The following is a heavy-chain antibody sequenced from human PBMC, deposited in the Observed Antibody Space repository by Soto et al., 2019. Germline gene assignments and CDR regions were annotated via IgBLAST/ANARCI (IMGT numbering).Heavy chain of an antibody. CDR3: AHLTAMANFAY. V-gene: IGHV2-5*02. J-gene: IGHJ4*02. Sequence: QITLKESGPTLVKPTQTLTLTCSFSGFSLSTSGVGVGWIRQPPGKALECLALIYWDDDKRYSPSVKSRLTLNKNTSKNQVVLTMTNMDPVDTATYYCAHLTAMANFAYWGKGTLVTVSS. CDR1: GFSLSTSGVG. CDR2: IYWDDDK. D-gene: IGHD5-18*01.